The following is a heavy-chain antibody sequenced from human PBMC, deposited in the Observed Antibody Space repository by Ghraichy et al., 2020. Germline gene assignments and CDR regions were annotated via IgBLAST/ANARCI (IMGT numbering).Heavy chain of an antibody. V-gene: IGHV4-39*07. CDR1: GGSISSISYY. J-gene: IGHJ5*02. D-gene: IGHD4-11*01. CDR3: ARDNYRGFDP. CDR2: IYYSGST. Sequence: ESLNISCTVSGGSISSISYYLGWIRQPPGKGLEWIGSIYYSGSTYYNPSLKSRVTISVDTSKNQFSLKLSSVTAADTAVYYCARDNYRGFDPWGQGTLVTVSS.